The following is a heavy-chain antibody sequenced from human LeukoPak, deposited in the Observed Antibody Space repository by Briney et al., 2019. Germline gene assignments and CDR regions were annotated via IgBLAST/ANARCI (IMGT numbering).Heavy chain of an antibody. J-gene: IGHJ4*02. CDR3: ARGVVVAAKVSGVDY. Sequence: ASVKVSCKASGYTFTSYDINWVRQATGQGLEWMGWMNPNSGNTGYAQKFQGRVTITRDTSASTAYMELSSLRSEDTAVYYCARGVVVAAKVSGVDYWGQGTLVTVSS. CDR1: GYTFTSYD. D-gene: IGHD2-15*01. CDR2: MNPNSGNT. V-gene: IGHV1-8*03.